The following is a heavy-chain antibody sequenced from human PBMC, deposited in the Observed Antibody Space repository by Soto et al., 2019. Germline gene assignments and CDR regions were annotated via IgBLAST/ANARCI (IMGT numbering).Heavy chain of an antibody. J-gene: IGHJ6*02. D-gene: IGHD3-22*01. CDR1: GGSISSYY. CDR2: IYYSGST. V-gene: IGHV4-59*01. CDR3: ARAPDYDSSGYGMDV. Sequence: KASETLSLTCTVSGGSISSYYWSWIRQPPGKGLEWIGYIYYSGSTNYNPSLKSRVTISVDTSKNQFSLKLSSVTAADTAVYYCARAPDYDSSGYGMDVWGQGTTVTVSS.